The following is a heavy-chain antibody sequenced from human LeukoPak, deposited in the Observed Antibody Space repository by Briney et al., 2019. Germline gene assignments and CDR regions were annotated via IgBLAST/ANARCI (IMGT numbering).Heavy chain of an antibody. CDR2: ISGSGGST. CDR3: AKRLRFLDY. CDR1: GFTYSSYA. Sequence: PGGSLRLSCAASGFTYSSYAMSWVRPAPGKELEWVSAISGSGGSTYYADAVKGRFTISRDNSKNTLYLQMNSLRAEDTAVYYCAKRLRFLDYWGQGTLVTVSS. D-gene: IGHD3-3*01. J-gene: IGHJ4*02. V-gene: IGHV3-23*01.